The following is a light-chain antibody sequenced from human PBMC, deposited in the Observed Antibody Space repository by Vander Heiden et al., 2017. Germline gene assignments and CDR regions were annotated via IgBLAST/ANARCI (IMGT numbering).Light chain of an antibody. Sequence: QSVLTQPPSVSGGPGQRVTISCTNIGAGYDVHWYRQLPGTAPKLLIYGNNNRPSGVPDRFSASKSVTSASLAITGLQAEDEADYYCQSYDSSLSDSVVFGGGTKLTVI. J-gene: IGLJ2*01. CDR2: GNN. V-gene: IGLV1-40*01. CDR1: IGAGYD. CDR3: QSYDSSLSDSVV.